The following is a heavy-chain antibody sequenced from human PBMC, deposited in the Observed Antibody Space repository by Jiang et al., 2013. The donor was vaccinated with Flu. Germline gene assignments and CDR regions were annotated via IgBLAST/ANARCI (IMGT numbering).Heavy chain of an antibody. J-gene: IGHJ3*02. CDR3: ARDDYGGKHAFDI. V-gene: IGHV3-48*01. CDR2: ISSSSSMI. CDR1: GFTFSSYS. D-gene: IGHD4-23*01. Sequence: QLLESGGGLVQPGGSLRLSCAASGFTFSSYSMNWVRQAPGKGLEWVSYISSSSSMIFYADSVKGRFTISRDNAKNSLSLQMNSLRAEDTAVYYCARDDYGGKHAFDIWGQGTMVTVSS.